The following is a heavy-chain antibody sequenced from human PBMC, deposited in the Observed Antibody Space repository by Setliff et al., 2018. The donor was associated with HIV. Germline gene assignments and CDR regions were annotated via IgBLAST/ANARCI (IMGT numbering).Heavy chain of an antibody. CDR1: GGSISSRSPYY. J-gene: IGHJ4*02. V-gene: IGHV4-39*07. Sequence: KSSETLSLTCSVSGGSISSRSPYYWGWVRQPPGKGLEWIGSFYNSGSNYYNPSLKSRVTISVVTSKKQFSLKLRSVTAADTAVYYCARKHLFNVFDYWGQGTLVTVSS. CDR3: ARKHLFNVFDY. CDR2: FYNSGSN.